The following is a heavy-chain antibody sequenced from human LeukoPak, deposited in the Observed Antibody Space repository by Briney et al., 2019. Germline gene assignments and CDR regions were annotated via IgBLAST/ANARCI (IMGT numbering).Heavy chain of an antibody. CDR2: ISYDGSNK. V-gene: IGHV3-30-3*01. Sequence: GGSLRLSCEASGFSFNSYDMHWVRQAPGKGLEWVAVISYDGSNKYYADSVKGRFTISRDNSKNTLYLQMNSLRAEDTAVYYCARELAGGAFDIWGQGTMVTVSS. J-gene: IGHJ3*02. D-gene: IGHD1-26*01. CDR1: GFSFNSYD. CDR3: ARELAGGAFDI.